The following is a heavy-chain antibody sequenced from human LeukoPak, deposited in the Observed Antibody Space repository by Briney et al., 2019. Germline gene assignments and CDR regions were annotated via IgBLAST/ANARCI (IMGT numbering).Heavy chain of an antibody. V-gene: IGHV3-30*02. CDR3: AKDLYSSSWYYFDY. Sequence: PGGSLRLSCAASGFTFSSYGMHWVRQAPGKGLEWVAFIRFDGSNKYYADSVKGRFTISRDNSKNTLYLQMKSLRAEDTAVYYCAKDLYSSSWYYFDYWGQGTLVTVSS. CDR2: IRFDGSNK. CDR1: GFTFSSYG. D-gene: IGHD6-13*01. J-gene: IGHJ4*02.